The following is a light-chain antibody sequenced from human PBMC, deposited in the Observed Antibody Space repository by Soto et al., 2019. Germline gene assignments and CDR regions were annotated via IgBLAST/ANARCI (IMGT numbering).Light chain of an antibody. CDR1: QRVGIN. CDR3: QQYGSSPSD. V-gene: IGKV3-20*01. J-gene: IGKJ5*01. CDR2: SAS. Sequence: EIVMTQSPATLSVSPGETATLSCRASQRVGINLAWYQQKPGQAPRLLIYSASTRASGIPDRFSGSGSGTDFTLTISRLEPEDFAVYYCQQYGSSPSDFGQGTRLEIK.